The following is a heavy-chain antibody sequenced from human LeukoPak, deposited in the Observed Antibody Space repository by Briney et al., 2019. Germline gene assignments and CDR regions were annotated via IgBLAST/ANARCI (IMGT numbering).Heavy chain of an antibody. CDR3: ARARSIGGSYYFDY. CDR2: ISWNSGSI. D-gene: IGHD1-26*01. Sequence: HPGGSLRLSCAASGFTFDDYAMHWVRQAPGKGLEWVSGISWNSGSIGYADSVKGRFTISRDNAKNSLYLQMNSLRAEDTALYYCARARSIGGSYYFDYWGQGTLVTVSS. J-gene: IGHJ4*02. CDR1: GFTFDDYA. V-gene: IGHV3-9*01.